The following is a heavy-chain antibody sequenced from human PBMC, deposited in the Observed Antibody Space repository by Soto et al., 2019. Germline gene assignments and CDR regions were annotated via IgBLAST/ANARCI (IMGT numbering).Heavy chain of an antibody. D-gene: IGHD3-10*01. Sequence: GGSLRLSCAASGFSFSSYTMNWVRQTPWKGLEWVSSISSTGSYIYYADSVKGRFTISRDNAKNSLYLQMNSLRAEDTAVYYCARRFGELSYYYYGMDVWGQGTTVTVSS. CDR3: ARRFGELSYYYYGMDV. V-gene: IGHV3-21*01. CDR2: ISSTGSYI. CDR1: GFSFSSYT. J-gene: IGHJ6*02.